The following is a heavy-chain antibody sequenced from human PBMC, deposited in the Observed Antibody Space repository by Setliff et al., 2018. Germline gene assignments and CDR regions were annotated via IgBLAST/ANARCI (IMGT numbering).Heavy chain of an antibody. CDR1: GYTFTSYD. D-gene: IGHD3-3*01. Sequence: ASVKVSCKASGYTFTSYDINWVRQATGQGLEWMGWMNPNSGNTGYAQKFQGRVTMTRNTSISTAYMELSSLRSEDTAVYYCARGRERDYNFWSGYYTYYYYGMDVWGQGTTVTVPS. V-gene: IGHV1-8*02. CDR2: MNPNSGNT. J-gene: IGHJ6*02. CDR3: ARGRERDYNFWSGYYTYYYYGMDV.